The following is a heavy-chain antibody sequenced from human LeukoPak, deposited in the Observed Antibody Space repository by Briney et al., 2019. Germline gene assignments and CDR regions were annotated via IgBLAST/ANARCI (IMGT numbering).Heavy chain of an antibody. J-gene: IGHJ6*02. D-gene: IGHD2/OR15-2a*01. CDR2: IRYDGSNK. CDR1: GFTFSSYG. CDR3: AKDNTTSVTYYYYGMDV. V-gene: IGHV3-30*02. Sequence: GGSLRLSCSASGFTFSSYGMHWVRQAPGKGLEWVAFIRYDGSNKYYADSVKGRFTISRDNSKNTLYLQMNSLRAEDTAVYYCAKDNTTSVTYYYYGMDVWGQGTTVTVSS.